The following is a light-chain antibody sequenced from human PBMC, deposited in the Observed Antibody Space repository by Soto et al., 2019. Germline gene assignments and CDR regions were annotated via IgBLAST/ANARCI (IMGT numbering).Light chain of an antibody. CDR1: SSDFGDDYY. V-gene: IGLV2-14*01. CDR2: DVS. Sequence: QSVLTQPASVSGSPGQSITISCTGTSSDFGDDYYVSWYQQYPGKVPKVLIYDVSNRPSGVSNRFSGSKSGNTASLTISGLQSEDEADYYCSSYTSSTTSKVFGTGTKVTVL. J-gene: IGLJ1*01. CDR3: SSYTSSTTSKV.